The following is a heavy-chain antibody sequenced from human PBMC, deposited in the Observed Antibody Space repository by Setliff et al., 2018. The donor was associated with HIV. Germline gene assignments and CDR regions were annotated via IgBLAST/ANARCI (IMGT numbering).Heavy chain of an antibody. CDR3: ARLDCSSSSGFVDY. Sequence: SETLSLTCNVSGDSISSYYWSWIRQPPGKGLEWIGNIYTSGSTNYNPSLKSRVTISVDTSKNQFSLNLSSVTAADTAVYYCARLDCSSSSGFVDYWGQGTLVTVSS. V-gene: IGHV4-4*09. CDR1: GDSISSYY. CDR2: IYTSGST. D-gene: IGHD2-2*01. J-gene: IGHJ4*02.